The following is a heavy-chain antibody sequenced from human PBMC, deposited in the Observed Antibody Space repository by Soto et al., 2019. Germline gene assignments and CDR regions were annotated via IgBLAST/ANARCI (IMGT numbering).Heavy chain of an antibody. V-gene: IGHV1-18*01. J-gene: IGHJ4*02. CDR3: ARDHSGNPFH. D-gene: IGHD1-26*01. CDR1: GYTFTSYG. CDR2: ISPYNDNT. Sequence: QVQLVQSGAEVKKPGASVKVSCKASGYTFTSYGISWVRQAPGQGLEWMGWISPYNDNTNYAQKRHGRVTLTTDTPTSTAYLELRSLRSDDTAVCYCARDHSGNPFHWGQGTLVTVSS.